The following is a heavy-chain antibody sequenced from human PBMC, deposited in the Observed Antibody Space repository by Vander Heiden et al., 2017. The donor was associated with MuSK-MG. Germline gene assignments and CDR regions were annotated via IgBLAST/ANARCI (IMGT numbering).Heavy chain of an antibody. Sequence: EVQLLESGGGLVQPGGSLRLSCAASGFAFSNYGMSWVRQAPAKGLEWVSGISDSGVGTHYADPVKGRFTISRDDSKNTVYLQMTSLRAADTALYYCAKGSRRSRYLGFDIWVQGKMVTVSA. V-gene: IGHV3-23*01. CDR3: AKGSRRSRYLGFDI. CDR1: GFAFSNYG. CDR2: ISDSGVGT. J-gene: IGHJ3*02. D-gene: IGHD1-1*01.